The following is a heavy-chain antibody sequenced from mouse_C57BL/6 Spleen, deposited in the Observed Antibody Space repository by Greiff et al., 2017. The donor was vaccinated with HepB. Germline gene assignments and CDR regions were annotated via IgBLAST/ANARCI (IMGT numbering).Heavy chain of an antibody. V-gene: IGHV1-74*01. Sequence: VQLQQPGAELVKPGASVKVSCNASGYTFTSYWMHWVKQRPGQGLEWIGRIHPSASDTNYNQKFKGKATLTVDKSSSTAYMQLSSLTSEDSAVYYCAIGGLPGDAMDYWGQGTSVTVSS. CDR3: AIGGLPGDAMDY. CDR2: IHPSASDT. J-gene: IGHJ4*01. CDR1: GYTFTSYW. D-gene: IGHD3-1*01.